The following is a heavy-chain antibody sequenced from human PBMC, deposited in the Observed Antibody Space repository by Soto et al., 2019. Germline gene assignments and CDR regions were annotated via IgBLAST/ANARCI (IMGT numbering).Heavy chain of an antibody. CDR2: ISAYNGNT. CDR3: ARGLNNDYGDYDTLFFDY. CDR1: GYTFTSYG. D-gene: IGHD4-17*01. Sequence: GASVKVSCKASGYTFTSYGISWVRQAPGQGLEWMGWISAYNGNTNYAQKLQGRVTMTTDTSTSTAYMELRSLRSDDTAVYYCARGLNNDYGDYDTLFFDYWGQGTLVTVSS. J-gene: IGHJ4*02. V-gene: IGHV1-18*01.